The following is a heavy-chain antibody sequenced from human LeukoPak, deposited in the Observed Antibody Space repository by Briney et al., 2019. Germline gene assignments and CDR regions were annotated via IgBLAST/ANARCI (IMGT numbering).Heavy chain of an antibody. J-gene: IGHJ5*02. D-gene: IGHD3-10*01. CDR3: VRAHHPGGWFDP. CDR1: GFTFSSYW. V-gene: IGHV3-74*01. CDR2: INSDGSST. Sequence: PGGSLRLSCAASGFTFSSYWMHWVRQAPGKGLVWVSRINSDGSSTTYADSVKGRFTTSRDNAKNSLYLQMNSLTAEDTAVHYCVRAHHPGGWFDPWGQGTLVTVSS.